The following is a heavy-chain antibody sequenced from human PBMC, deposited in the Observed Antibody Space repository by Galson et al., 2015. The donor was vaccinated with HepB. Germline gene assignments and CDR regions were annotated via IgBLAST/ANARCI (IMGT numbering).Heavy chain of an antibody. Sequence: SVKVSCKASGYTFTNYYVHWVRQAPGQGLEWMGIINPSGGSPSYAQKFQGRVTMTRDTSTSTVYMELSSLRPEDTAVYYCARDAAVARTNYFDYWGQGTLVTVSS. D-gene: IGHD6-19*01. V-gene: IGHV1-46*01. J-gene: IGHJ4*02. CDR3: ARDAAVARTNYFDY. CDR2: INPSGGSP. CDR1: GYTFTNYY.